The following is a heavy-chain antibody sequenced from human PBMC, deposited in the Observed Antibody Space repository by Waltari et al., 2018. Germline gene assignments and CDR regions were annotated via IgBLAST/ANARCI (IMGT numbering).Heavy chain of an antibody. Sequence: QVQLQESGPGLVKPSQTLSLTCTVSGGSISSGGYYWSWIRQHPGKGLEWIGYIYYSGRAYYNPSLKSRVTISVATSKNQFSRKLSSVTAADTAVYYCARAGGDYGGWFDPWGQGTLVTVSS. J-gene: IGHJ5*02. CDR1: GGSISSGGYY. CDR3: ARAGGDYGGWFDP. CDR2: IYYSGRA. D-gene: IGHD4-17*01. V-gene: IGHV4-31*03.